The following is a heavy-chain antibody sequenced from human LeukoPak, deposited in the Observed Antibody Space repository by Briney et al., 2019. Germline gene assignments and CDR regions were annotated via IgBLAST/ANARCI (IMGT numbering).Heavy chain of an antibody. V-gene: IGHV1-2*02. D-gene: IGHD6-19*01. CDR3: AKGRVVAGSKSLTYHWMDP. CDR2: INPNSGGT. Sequence: GASVKVSCKASGGTFSSYAISWVRQAPGQGLEWMGWINPNSGGTKYAQKFQGRVTMTRDMSITTAYLGLSRLRSDDTAMYYCAKGRVVAGSKSLTYHWMDPWGQGSLVTVSS. CDR1: GGTFSSYA. J-gene: IGHJ5*02.